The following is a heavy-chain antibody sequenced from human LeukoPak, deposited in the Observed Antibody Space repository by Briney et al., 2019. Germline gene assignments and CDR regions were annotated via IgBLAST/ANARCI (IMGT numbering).Heavy chain of an antibody. V-gene: IGHV4-39*07. CDR2: IYYRGTT. Sequence: SETLSLTCTVSGGSISSSSSYWGWIRQPPGKGLEWIGSIYYRGTTHYNTSLKSRVTLSVDTSKNQFSLKLSSVTAADTAVYYCARGVAAAGTGFGDYWGQGALVTVSS. CDR3: ARGVAAAGTGFGDY. CDR1: GGSISSSSSY. D-gene: IGHD6-13*01. J-gene: IGHJ4*02.